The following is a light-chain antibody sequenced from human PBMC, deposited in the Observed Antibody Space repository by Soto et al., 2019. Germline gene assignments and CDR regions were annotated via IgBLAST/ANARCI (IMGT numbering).Light chain of an antibody. CDR2: SNN. CDR1: SSNIGSNT. J-gene: IGLJ2*01. V-gene: IGLV1-44*01. CDR3: AGWDDSLNGPV. Sequence: QSALTQPTSASGTPGQRVTISCSGSSSNIGSNTVHWYQQFPGTAPKLLIYSNNQRPSGVPDRFSGSKSGTSASLAISGLQSEDEADYYCAGWDDSLNGPVFGGGTQLTVL.